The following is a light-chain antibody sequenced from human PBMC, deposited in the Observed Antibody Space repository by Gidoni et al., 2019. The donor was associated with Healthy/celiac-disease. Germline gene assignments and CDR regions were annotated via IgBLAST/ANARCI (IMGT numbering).Light chain of an antibody. CDR3: MQALQTPRT. Sequence: DIVMTQSPLSLPVTPGEPASISCRSSQSLLHSNGYYYLDWYLQKPGQSPKLLIYLGTNRASGVPDRFSGSGSGTDFTLKISRVEAEDVGVYYCMQALQTPRTFGQXTKVEIK. J-gene: IGKJ1*01. V-gene: IGKV2-28*01. CDR2: LGT. CDR1: QSLLHSNGYYY.